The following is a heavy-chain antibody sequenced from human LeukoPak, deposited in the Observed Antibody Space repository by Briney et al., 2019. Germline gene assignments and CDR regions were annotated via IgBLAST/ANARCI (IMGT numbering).Heavy chain of an antibody. J-gene: IGHJ4*02. V-gene: IGHV1-2*04. CDR1: GYTFTGYY. Sequence: ASVKVSCKASGYTFTGYYMHWVRQAPGQGLEWMGWINPNSGRTNYAQKFQGWVTMTRDTSISTAYMEMSRLRSDDTAVYYCARGTRLTYFDYWGQGTLVTVSS. D-gene: IGHD2-2*01. CDR2: INPNSGRT. CDR3: ARGTRLTYFDY.